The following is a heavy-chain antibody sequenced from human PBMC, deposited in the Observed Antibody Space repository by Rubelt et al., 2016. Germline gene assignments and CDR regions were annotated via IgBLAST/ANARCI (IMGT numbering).Heavy chain of an antibody. Sequence: EVQLVESGGGLVQPGGSLRLSCGASGFTFSSYAMSWVRQAPGKGLEWVSSISGSGGSTYYPDSVKGRFTISRDTSKNTLARQMNSLSAEDTAVYYCARYTGKGPPMVRPFDSWGQGTLVTVSS. CDR2: ISGSGGST. CDR1: GFTFSSYA. J-gene: IGHJ4*02. V-gene: IGHV3-23*04. D-gene: IGHD1-14*01. CDR3: ARYTGKGPPMVRPFDS.